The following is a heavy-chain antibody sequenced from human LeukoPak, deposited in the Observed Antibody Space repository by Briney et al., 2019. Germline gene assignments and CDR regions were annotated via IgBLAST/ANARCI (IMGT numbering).Heavy chain of an antibody. CDR2: IIPIFGTA. Sequence: ASVKVSCKASGGTFSSYAISWVRQAPGQGLEWMGGIIPIFGTANYAQKFQGRVTITADESTSTAYMELSSLRSEDTAAYYCARDGRSNHDAFDIWGQGTMVTVSS. J-gene: IGHJ3*02. V-gene: IGHV1-69*01. CDR1: GGTFSSYA. CDR3: ARDGRSNHDAFDI. D-gene: IGHD2-8*01.